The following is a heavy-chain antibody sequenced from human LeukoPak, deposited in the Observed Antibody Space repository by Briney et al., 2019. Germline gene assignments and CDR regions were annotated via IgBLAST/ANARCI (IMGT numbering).Heavy chain of an antibody. D-gene: IGHD3-9*01. J-gene: IGHJ4*02. CDR1: GFTFSNYA. CDR2: ITGSGGNT. V-gene: IGHV3-23*01. Sequence: GASLRLSCAASGFTFSNYAMSWVRQAPGKAVECVSAITGSGGNTYYADCVKGRFTISRDNSKNTVFLQMNSLRAEDTAVYYCAKWGDYDVLTGYYVSDYWGQGTLVTVSS. CDR3: AKWGDYDVLTGYYVSDY.